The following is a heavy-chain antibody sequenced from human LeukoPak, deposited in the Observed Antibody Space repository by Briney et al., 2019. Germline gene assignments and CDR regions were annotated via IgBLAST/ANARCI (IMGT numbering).Heavy chain of an antibody. V-gene: IGHV5-51*01. Sequence: GESLKISCKGSGYRFTSYCIGWVRQMPGKGLEWMGIIYPGDSDTRYSPSFQGQVTISADKSISTAYLQWSSLKASDTAMYYCARQGGVSPLAAEGAFDIWGQGTMVTVSS. CDR1: GYRFTSYC. D-gene: IGHD6-13*01. CDR3: ARQGGVSPLAAEGAFDI. J-gene: IGHJ3*02. CDR2: IYPGDSDT.